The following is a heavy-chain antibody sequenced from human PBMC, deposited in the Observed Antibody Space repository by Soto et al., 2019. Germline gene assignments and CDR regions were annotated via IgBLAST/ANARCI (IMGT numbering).Heavy chain of an antibody. CDR3: ARGGYFDY. V-gene: IGHV4-34*01. CDR1: GGYFSGYY. J-gene: IGHJ4*02. CDR2: INHRGST. Sequence: QVQLQQWGAGLLKPSETLSLTCAVYGGYFSGYYWSWIRQPPGKGLEWIGEINHRGSTNYNPSLKSRVTISVDTSKSHFSLRLSSVTAADTPVYYCARGGYFDYWGQGTLVTVSS.